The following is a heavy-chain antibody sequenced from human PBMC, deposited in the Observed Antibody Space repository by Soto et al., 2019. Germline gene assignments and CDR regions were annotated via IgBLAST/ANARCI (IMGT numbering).Heavy chain of an antibody. J-gene: IGHJ6*03. CDR3: ARGAWRDYYYMDV. D-gene: IGHD3-3*01. CDR1: GFTFSSYA. Sequence: GGSPRLSCAASGFTFSSYAMHWVRQAPGKGLEWVAVISYDGSNKYYADSVKGRFTISRDNSKNTLYLQMNSLRAEDTAVYYCARGAWRDYYYMDVWGKGTTVTVSS. CDR2: ISYDGSNK. V-gene: IGHV3-30*04.